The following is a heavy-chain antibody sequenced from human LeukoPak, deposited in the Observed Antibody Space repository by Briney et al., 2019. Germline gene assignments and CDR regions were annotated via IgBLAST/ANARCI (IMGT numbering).Heavy chain of an antibody. CDR1: GYTLTELS. D-gene: IGHD1-26*01. Sequence: ASVKVSCKVSGYTLTELSMHWARQAPGKGLEWMGWINPNSGGTNYAQKFQGRVTMTRDTSISTAYMELSRLRSDDTAVYYCARGEGANWFDPWGQGTLVTVSS. J-gene: IGHJ5*02. CDR3: ARGEGANWFDP. CDR2: INPNSGGT. V-gene: IGHV1-2*02.